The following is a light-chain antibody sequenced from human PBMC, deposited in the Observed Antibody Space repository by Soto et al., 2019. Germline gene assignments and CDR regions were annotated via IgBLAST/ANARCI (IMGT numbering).Light chain of an antibody. CDR1: QSVDIN. Sequence: EIVLTQSPATLSVSPGERVTLSCRASQSVDINLAWYQQKPGQAPRLLIYGASTRATDMSGTFSGRGSGTEFTLTISNLRPEDFEVYYCQQYRSWPRTFGQGTKVDI. V-gene: IGKV3-15*01. CDR2: GAS. CDR3: QQYRSWPRT. J-gene: IGKJ1*01.